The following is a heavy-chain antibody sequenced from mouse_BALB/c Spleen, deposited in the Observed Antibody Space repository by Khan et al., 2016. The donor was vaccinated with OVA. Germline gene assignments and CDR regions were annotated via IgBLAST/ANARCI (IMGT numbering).Heavy chain of an antibody. CDR1: GYSLTSNYA. CDR2: INYSGST. J-gene: IGHJ3*01. Sequence: EVQLQESGPGLVKPSQSLSLTCTVTGYSLTSNYAWNWIRQFPGNKLEWMGYINYSGSTSYTPSLKSRISITRDTSKNQFFLQLNSLTTEDTATYFCASGRAYWGQGTLVTVSA. V-gene: IGHV3-2*02. CDR3: ASGRAY.